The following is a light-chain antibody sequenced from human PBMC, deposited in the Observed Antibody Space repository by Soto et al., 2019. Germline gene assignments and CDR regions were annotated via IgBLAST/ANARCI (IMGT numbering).Light chain of an antibody. CDR1: SSDFGNYNL. CDR2: EVN. V-gene: IGLV2-23*02. CDR3: CSFTSSNTLV. J-gene: IGLJ1*01. Sequence: QSVLTQPASVSGSPGQSITISCTGTSSDFGNYNLVSWYQQHPGKVPKLILFEVNKRPSGVSGRFSGSKSGNTASLTISGLQAEDEADYYCCSFTSSNTLVFGTGTKVTVL.